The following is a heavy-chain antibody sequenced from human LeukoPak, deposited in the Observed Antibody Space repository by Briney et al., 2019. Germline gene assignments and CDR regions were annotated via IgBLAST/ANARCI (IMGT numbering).Heavy chain of an antibody. J-gene: IGHJ4*02. Sequence: SETLSLTCTVSGGSINSSTYYWGWIRQPPGKGLEWIGSIDYSGSTVYNPSLNSRVTISVDTSKNQFSLKLSSVTAADTAVYYCARRITGTTSDSFDYWGQGTLVTVSS. V-gene: IGHV4-39*01. D-gene: IGHD1-20*01. CDR1: GGSINSSTYY. CDR2: IDYSGST. CDR3: ARRITGTTSDSFDY.